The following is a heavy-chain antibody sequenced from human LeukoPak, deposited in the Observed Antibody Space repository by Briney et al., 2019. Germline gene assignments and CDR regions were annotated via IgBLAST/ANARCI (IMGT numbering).Heavy chain of an antibody. D-gene: IGHD6-19*01. Sequence: ASVKVSCKASGYTFTGYYLHWVRQAPGQGLGWMGWINPKTGGANDVQKFQGRVTLTRDTSISTAYMELSRLRSDDTAVYYCARDLAVATLWGQGTLVTVSS. V-gene: IGHV1-2*02. J-gene: IGHJ4*02. CDR3: ARDLAVATL. CDR1: GYTFTGYY. CDR2: INPKTGGA.